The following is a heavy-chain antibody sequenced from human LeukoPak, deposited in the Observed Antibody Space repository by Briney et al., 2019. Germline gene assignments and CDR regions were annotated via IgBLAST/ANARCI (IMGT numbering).Heavy chain of an antibody. D-gene: IGHD6-6*01. CDR1: GYTFTGYY. CDR2: INPNSGGT. CDR3: ARDDSNSPRNAYDI. Sequence: ASVKVSCKASGYTFTGYYMHWVRQAPGQGLEWMGWINPNSGGTNYAQKFQGRVTMTRDTSITTAYIDLSRLTSDDTAVYYCARDDSNSPRNAYDIWGQGTMVTVSS. V-gene: IGHV1-2*02. J-gene: IGHJ3*02.